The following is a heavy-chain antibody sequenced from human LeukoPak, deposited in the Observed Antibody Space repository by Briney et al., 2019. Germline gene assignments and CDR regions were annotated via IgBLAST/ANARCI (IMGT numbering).Heavy chain of an antibody. Sequence: GGSLRLSCAASGFTFSSYAMSWVRQAPGKGLEWVSAISGSGGSTYYADSVKGRFTISRDNSKNTLYLQMDSLRAEDTAVYYCAKGTSVVVPAAIATWGQGTLVTVSS. CDR3: AKGTSVVVPAAIAT. D-gene: IGHD2-2*01. CDR1: GFTFSSYA. J-gene: IGHJ5*02. V-gene: IGHV3-23*01. CDR2: ISGSGGST.